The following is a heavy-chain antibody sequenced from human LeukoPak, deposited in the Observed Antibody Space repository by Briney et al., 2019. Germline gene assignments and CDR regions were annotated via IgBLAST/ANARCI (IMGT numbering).Heavy chain of an antibody. V-gene: IGHV3-23*01. J-gene: IGHJ4*02. CDR1: GFTFSSYA. Sequence: GGSLRLSCAASGFTFSSYAMSWVRQAPGKGLEWVSAISGSGGSTYYADSVKGRFTISRDNSKNTLYLQMNSLRAEDTAVYYCTLRGYCSSTSCYFLDYWGQGTLVTVSS. CDR3: TLRGYCSSTSCYFLDY. CDR2: ISGSGGST. D-gene: IGHD2-2*01.